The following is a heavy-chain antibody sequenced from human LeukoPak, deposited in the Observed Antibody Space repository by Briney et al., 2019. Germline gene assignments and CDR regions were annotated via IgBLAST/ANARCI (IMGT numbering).Heavy chain of an antibody. CDR3: VKKGQADDDGKPD. J-gene: IGHJ4*02. CDR2: ISYDGSDK. V-gene: IGHV3-30*18. Sequence: PGRSLRLSCAASGFTFSSYGMHWVRQAPGKGLEWVALISYDGSDKYYADSVKGRFTISRDNSKNTLYLQMNDLRADDTAVYYCVKKGQADDDGKPDWGQGTLVTVSS. D-gene: IGHD1-1*01. CDR1: GFTFSSYG.